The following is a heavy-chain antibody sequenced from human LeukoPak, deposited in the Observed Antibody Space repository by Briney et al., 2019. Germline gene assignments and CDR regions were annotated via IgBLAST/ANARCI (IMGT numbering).Heavy chain of an antibody. CDR3: AREWSGFGESYYYYGMDV. CDR1: GGTFSSYA. CDR2: IIPIFGTA. Sequence: ASVKVSCKASGGTFSSYAISWVRQAPGQGLEWMGGIIPIFGTANYAQKFQGRVTITADESTSTAYMELSSLRSEDTAVYYCAREWSGFGESYYYYGMDVWGQGTTVTVSS. J-gene: IGHJ6*02. D-gene: IGHD3-10*01. V-gene: IGHV1-69*13.